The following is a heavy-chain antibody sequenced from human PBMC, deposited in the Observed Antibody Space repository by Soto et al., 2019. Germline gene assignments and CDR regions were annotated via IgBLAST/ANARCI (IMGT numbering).Heavy chain of an antibody. J-gene: IGHJ6*02. Sequence: GESLKISCAASGFTFSRYSMNWVRQTPGKGLEWVSSISSSSRDIYYGDSVKGRFTISRDNTKNSLYLQMNSLRVEDTAVYYCARDHERYFDSTTHMDVWGQGTTVTVSS. CDR2: ISSSSRDI. CDR1: GFTFSRYS. V-gene: IGHV3-21*01. D-gene: IGHD3-9*01. CDR3: ARDHERYFDSTTHMDV.